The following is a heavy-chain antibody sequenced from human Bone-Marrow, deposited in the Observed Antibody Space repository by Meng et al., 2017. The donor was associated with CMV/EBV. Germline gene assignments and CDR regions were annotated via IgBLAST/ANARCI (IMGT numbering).Heavy chain of an antibody. D-gene: IGHD2-2*01. CDR3: ARAYTYCSSTSCYFYAFDI. J-gene: IGHJ3*02. V-gene: IGHV3-21*01. CDR2: ISSSSYI. Sequence: GESLKISCAASGFTFSSYTMNWVRQTPGKGLEWVSSISSSSYIHYADSVKGRFTISRDNAKSSLYLQMNSPRAEDTTVYYCARAYTYCSSTSCYFYAFDIWGQGTRVTVSS. CDR1: GFTFSSYT.